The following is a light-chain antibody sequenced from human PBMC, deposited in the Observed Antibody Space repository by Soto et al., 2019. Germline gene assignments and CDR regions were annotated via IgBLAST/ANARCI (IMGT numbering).Light chain of an antibody. CDR3: QQYGSSPPT. CDR1: QSVSSSY. V-gene: IGKV3-20*01. CDR2: GAS. Sequence: IVLTQSPGTVSLSPGERGTLSCMASQSVSSSYLAWYQQKPGQAPRLLIYGASSRATGIPDRFSGGGSGTDFTLTISRLEPEDFAVYYCQQYGSSPPTFGQGTKVDIK. J-gene: IGKJ1*01.